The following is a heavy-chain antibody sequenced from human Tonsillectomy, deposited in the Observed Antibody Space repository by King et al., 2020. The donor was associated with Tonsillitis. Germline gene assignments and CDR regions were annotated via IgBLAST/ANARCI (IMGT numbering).Heavy chain of an antibody. CDR2: IHASGTT. J-gene: IGHJ6*02. CDR3: ARGPKGLDV. V-gene: IGHV4-4*07. Sequence: QLQESGPGLVKPSDTLSLTCTVTGGSISRYYWSWLRQSAGKGLEWIRRIHASGTTEYNFSLKSRVTISMDMSKNQFSLKLSSVTAADTAMYYCARGPKGLDVWGQGTKVTVSS. CDR1: GGSISRYY.